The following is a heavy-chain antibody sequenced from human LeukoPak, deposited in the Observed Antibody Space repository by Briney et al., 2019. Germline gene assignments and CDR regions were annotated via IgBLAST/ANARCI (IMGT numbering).Heavy chain of an antibody. CDR3: ARLAPYYFDY. CDR2: IYYSGST. J-gene: IGHJ4*02. V-gene: IGHV4-34*01. Sequence: SETLSLTCAVYGGSFSGYYWSWIRQPPGKGLEWIGSIYYSGSTYYNPSLKSRVTISVDTSKNQFSLKLSSVTAADTAVYYCARLAPYYFDYWGQGTLVTVSS. CDR1: GGSFSGYY.